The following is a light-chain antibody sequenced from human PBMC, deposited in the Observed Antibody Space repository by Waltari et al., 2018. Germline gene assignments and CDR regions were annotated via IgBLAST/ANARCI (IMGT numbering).Light chain of an antibody. Sequence: QSVLTQPPSTSRPPGQAVTISCSGSSSNTANNYVSWYQQLPGTAPKLLVYWNNRRPSGLTDRFFASKSGTSASLAISGLRSEDEGDYYCLAWDASLSGWVFGGGTKVTVL. V-gene: IGLV1-47*01. CDR1: SSNTANNY. CDR2: WNN. CDR3: LAWDASLSGWV. J-gene: IGLJ3*02.